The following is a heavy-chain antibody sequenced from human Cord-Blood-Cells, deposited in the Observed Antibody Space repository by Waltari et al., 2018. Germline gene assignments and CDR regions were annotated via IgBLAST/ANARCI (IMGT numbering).Heavy chain of an antibody. V-gene: IGHV4-34*01. CDR2: IKHSGIT. CDR1: GGSFSGYY. CDR3: ASPTRGYSYGYAFDI. Sequence: QVQLQQWGAGLLKPSETLSLTCAVYGGSFSGYYWSWIRQPPGKGLEWIGEIKHSGITNYNPSLKRRGTISVDTSKNQFSMKLSSVTAADTAVYYCASPTRGYSYGYAFDIWGQGTMVTVSS. J-gene: IGHJ3*02. D-gene: IGHD5-18*01.